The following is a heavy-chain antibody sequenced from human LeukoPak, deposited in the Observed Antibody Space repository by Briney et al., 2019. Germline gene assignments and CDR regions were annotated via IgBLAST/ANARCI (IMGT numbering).Heavy chain of an antibody. CDR1: GFTFGSYS. Sequence: GRSLRLSCAASGFTFGSYSMNWVRQAPGKGLEWVSSISSSSSYIYYADSVKGRFTISRDNAKNSLYLQMNSLRAEDTAVYYCAREGRRTGAFDIWGQGTMVTVSS. J-gene: IGHJ3*02. CDR2: ISSSSSYI. D-gene: IGHD1-1*01. CDR3: AREGRRTGAFDI. V-gene: IGHV3-21*01.